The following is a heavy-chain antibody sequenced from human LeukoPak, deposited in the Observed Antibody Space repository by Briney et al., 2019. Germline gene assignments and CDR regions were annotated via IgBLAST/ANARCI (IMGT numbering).Heavy chain of an antibody. CDR2: IKSDGTIT. CDR1: GFIFSNYW. V-gene: IGHV3-74*03. J-gene: IGHJ4*02. D-gene: IGHD3-22*01. Sequence: GGSLRLSCAASGFIFSNYWMYWVRQVPGKGLVWVSRIKSDGTITQYADSVKGRFSISRDNAKNTLFLQMNSLRAEDTAVYYCAKNYYDSSGLFDYWGQGTLVIVSS. CDR3: AKNYYDSSGLFDY.